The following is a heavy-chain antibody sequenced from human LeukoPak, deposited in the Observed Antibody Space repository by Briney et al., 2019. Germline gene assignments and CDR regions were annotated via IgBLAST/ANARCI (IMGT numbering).Heavy chain of an antibody. CDR1: GFTFSSYS. D-gene: IGHD2-2*01. Sequence: PGGSLRLSCAASGFTFSSYSMNWVRQAPGKGLEWVSSISSSSSYIYYADSVKGRFTISRDNAKNSLYLQMNSLRAEDTAVYYCEREKYQAGWFDPWGQGTLVTVSS. J-gene: IGHJ5*02. CDR3: EREKYQAGWFDP. CDR2: ISSSSSYI. V-gene: IGHV3-21*01.